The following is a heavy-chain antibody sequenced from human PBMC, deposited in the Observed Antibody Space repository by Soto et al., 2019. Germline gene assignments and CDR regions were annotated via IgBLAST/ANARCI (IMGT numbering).Heavy chain of an antibody. D-gene: IGHD3-16*01. CDR3: ARHQGEQSAFDI. Sequence: GESLKISCEASGYSFTFYWIAWVCQLPGKGLEWMGIIYPDDSDTRYSPSFQGQVTISADESITTAFLQWSSLKASDTGMYYCARHQGEQSAFDIWGQGTMVTVS. CDR2: IYPDDSDT. V-gene: IGHV5-51*01. J-gene: IGHJ3*02. CDR1: GYSFTFYW.